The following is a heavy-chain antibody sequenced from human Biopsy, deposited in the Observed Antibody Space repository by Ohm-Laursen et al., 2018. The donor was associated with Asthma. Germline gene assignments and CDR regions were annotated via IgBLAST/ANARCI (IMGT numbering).Heavy chain of an antibody. J-gene: IGHJ3*02. CDR3: ARTYYDFLTEQVNDAFAI. Sequence: GASVKVSCKASGYTFIHFAIHWVRQAPGQRLEWMGWINAGDGNTKYSQKFQGRVTITRDTSASTAYMDLRSLRSEDTAMYYCARTYYDFLTEQVNDAFAIWGQGTMVTVSS. CDR1: GYTFIHFA. V-gene: IGHV1-3*01. CDR2: INAGDGNT. D-gene: IGHD3-9*01.